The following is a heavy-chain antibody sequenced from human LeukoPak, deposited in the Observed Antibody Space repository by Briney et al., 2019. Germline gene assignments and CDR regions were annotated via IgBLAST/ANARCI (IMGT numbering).Heavy chain of an antibody. Sequence: GGSLRLSCAASGFTFSSYWMSWVCQAPGKGLEWVANMKQDGSEKYYVDSVKGRFTISRDNAKNSLYLQMNSLRAEDTAVYFCARDRVWDFWTPLSDYAMDVWGQGTTVTVSS. CDR3: ARDRVWDFWTPLSDYAMDV. CDR2: MKQDGSEK. CDR1: GFTFSSYW. J-gene: IGHJ6*02. D-gene: IGHD3/OR15-3a*01. V-gene: IGHV3-7*03.